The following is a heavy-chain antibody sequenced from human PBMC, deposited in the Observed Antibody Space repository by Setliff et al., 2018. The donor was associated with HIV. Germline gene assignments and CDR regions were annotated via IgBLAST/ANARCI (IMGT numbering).Heavy chain of an antibody. CDR1: GYILTSHYG. CDR2: IIPVFGTS. CDR3: ARSRSPYGEKYYFDS. V-gene: IGHV1-69*13. D-gene: IGHD4-17*01. Sequence: SVKVSCKASGYILTSHYGVNWVRQAPGQGLEWMGGIIPVFGTSNYARKFQGRLAITADESTGTAYMDLSSLTSEDTAMYYCARSRSPYGEKYYFDSWGQGTLVTVSS. J-gene: IGHJ4*02.